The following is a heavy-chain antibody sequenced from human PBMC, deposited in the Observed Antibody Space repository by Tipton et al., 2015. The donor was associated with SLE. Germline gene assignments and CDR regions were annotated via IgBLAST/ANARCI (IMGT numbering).Heavy chain of an antibody. D-gene: IGHD4-17*01. Sequence: GSLRLSCEASGFTFATYNMNWVRQAPGKGLEWVSCISARADYIYYADSVQGRFVISRDNAKNSLHLQMDSLKVEDTGVYYCARVDYGDYGMDVWGQGTTVIVSS. CDR2: ISARADYI. J-gene: IGHJ6*02. CDR3: ARVDYGDYGMDV. V-gene: IGHV3-21*03. CDR1: GFTFATYN.